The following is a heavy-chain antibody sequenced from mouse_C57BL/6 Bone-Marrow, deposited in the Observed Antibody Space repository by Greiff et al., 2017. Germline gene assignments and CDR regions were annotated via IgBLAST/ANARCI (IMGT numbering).Heavy chain of an antibody. CDR1: GYTFTSYW. Sequence: VQLQQPGAELVKPGASVKLSCKASGYTFTSYWMHWVKQRPGQGLEWIGMIHPNSGSTNYNEKFKSKATLTVDKSSSTAYMQLSSLTSEDSAVYYCAGPIYYGNSWFAYWGQGTLVTVSA. J-gene: IGHJ3*01. CDR2: IHPNSGST. CDR3: AGPIYYGNSWFAY. V-gene: IGHV1-64*01. D-gene: IGHD2-1*01.